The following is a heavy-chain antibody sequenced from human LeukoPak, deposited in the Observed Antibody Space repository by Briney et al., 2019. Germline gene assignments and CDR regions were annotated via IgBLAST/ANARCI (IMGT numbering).Heavy chain of an antibody. CDR1: GFTFSGHW. CDR2: INSDGSSP. D-gene: IGHD3-10*01. J-gene: IGHJ4*02. V-gene: IGHV3-74*01. CDR3: VRDRGILLRYYFDS. Sequence: QPGGSLRLSCAASGFTFSGHWMHWVRQVPGKGLVWVSRINSDGSSPAYADSVKGRFTASRDNAKDTLYLQMNSLREEDTAVYFCVRDRGILLRYYFDSWAREPWSPSPQ.